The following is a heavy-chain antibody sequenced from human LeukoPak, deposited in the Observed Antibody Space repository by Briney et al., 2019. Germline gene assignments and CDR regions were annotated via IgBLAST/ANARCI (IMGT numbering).Heavy chain of an antibody. V-gene: IGHV3-30*02. J-gene: IGHJ4*02. Sequence: GGSLRLSCAASGFTFSSYGMHWVRQAPGKGLEWVAFIRYDGSNKYYADSVKGRFTISRDNSKNTLYLQMNSLRAEDTAVYYCAKDFRVLCSSTSCYGFDYWGQGTLVTVSS. CDR2: IRYDGSNK. CDR1: GFTFSSYG. CDR3: AKDFRVLCSSTSCYGFDY. D-gene: IGHD2-2*01.